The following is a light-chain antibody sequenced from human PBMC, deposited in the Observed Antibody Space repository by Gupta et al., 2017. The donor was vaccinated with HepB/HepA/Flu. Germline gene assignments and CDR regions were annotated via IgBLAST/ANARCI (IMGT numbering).Light chain of an antibody. CDR1: QSIGTY. Sequence: DIQMTQSPSSLSASVGDRVTITCRASQSIGTYLNWYQQKPGKAPKLLIYAASSLQSGVPSRFSGSGSGTYFTLTIGSLQPEDFATYYCQESYNAPQALTFGGGTKVEIK. V-gene: IGKV1-39*01. J-gene: IGKJ4*01. CDR3: QESYNAPQALT. CDR2: AAS.